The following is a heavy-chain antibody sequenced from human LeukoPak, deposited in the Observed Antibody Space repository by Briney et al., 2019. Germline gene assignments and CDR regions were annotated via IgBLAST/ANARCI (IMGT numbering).Heavy chain of an antibody. D-gene: IGHD6-19*01. CDR1: GGSFSGYY. CDR3: AIGYSSFNY. CDR2: INHSGST. J-gene: IGHJ4*02. V-gene: IGHV4-34*01. Sequence: SETLSLTCAVYGGSFSGYYWSWIRQPPGKGLEWIGEINHSGSTNYNPSLKSRVTISVDTSKNQFSLKLSSVTAADTAVYYCAIGYSSFNYWGLGTLVIVSS.